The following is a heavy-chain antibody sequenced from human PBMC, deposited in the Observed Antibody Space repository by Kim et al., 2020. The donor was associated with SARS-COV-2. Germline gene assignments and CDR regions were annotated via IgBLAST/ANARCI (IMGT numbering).Heavy chain of an antibody. CDR3: ARVGQLVGGMDV. CDR2: ISYDGSNK. J-gene: IGHJ6*02. Sequence: GGSLRLSCAASGFTFSSYAMHWVRQAPGNGLEWVAVISYDGSNKYYADSVKGRFTISRDNSKNTLYLQMNSLRAEDTAVYYCARVGQLVGGMDVWGQGTTVTVSS. D-gene: IGHD6-6*01. V-gene: IGHV3-30*04. CDR1: GFTFSSYA.